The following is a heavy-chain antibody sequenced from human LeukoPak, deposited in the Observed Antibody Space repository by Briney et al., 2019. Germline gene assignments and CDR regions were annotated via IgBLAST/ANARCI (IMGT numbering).Heavy chain of an antibody. CDR3: TRDPNIVVAPGDAFDI. V-gene: IGHV3-49*03. CDR2: IRSKAYGGTT. D-gene: IGHD2-21*01. J-gene: IGHJ3*02. Sequence: GGSLRLSCTASGFTFGDYAMSWFRQAPGKGLEWVGFIRSKAYGGTTEYAASVKGRFTISRDDSKSIAYLQMNSLKTEDTAVYYCTRDPNIVVAPGDAFDIWGQGTMVTVSS. CDR1: GFTFGDYA.